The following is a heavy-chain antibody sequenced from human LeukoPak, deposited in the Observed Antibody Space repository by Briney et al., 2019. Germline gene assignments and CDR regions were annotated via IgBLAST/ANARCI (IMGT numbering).Heavy chain of an antibody. CDR2: ISSDSDYI. J-gene: IGHJ6*02. CDR3: ARDYSRLLDV. V-gene: IGHV3-21*01. CDR1: GVTFSSYS. D-gene: IGHD4-11*01. Sequence: GGSLRLPCAASGVTFSSYSMNWVRQAPGKGLEWVSSISSDSDYIYYADSVRGRFTISRDNAKNSLYLQMNSLRAEDMAVYYCARDYSRLLDVWGQGTTVTVSS.